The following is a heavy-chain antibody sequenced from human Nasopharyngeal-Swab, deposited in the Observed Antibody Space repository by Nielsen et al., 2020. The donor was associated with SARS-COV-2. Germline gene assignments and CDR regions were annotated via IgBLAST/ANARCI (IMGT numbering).Heavy chain of an antibody. V-gene: IGHV4-59*11. CDR2: IYDSGST. Sequence: SETLSLTCSVSGGSINIHYWSWIRQPPGKGLEWIGFIYDSGSTRLNPSLKSRVTISEDRSKNQFSLRLSSVTAADTAVYYCASSLGSYYDSSGYYVGPLDFWGQGTLVTVSS. CDR1: GGSINIHY. D-gene: IGHD3-22*01. J-gene: IGHJ4*02. CDR3: ASSLGSYYDSSGYYVGPLDF.